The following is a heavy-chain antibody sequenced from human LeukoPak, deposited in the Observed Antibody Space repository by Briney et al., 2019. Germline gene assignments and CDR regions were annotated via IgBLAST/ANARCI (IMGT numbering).Heavy chain of an antibody. D-gene: IGHD3-22*01. Sequence: SVKVSCKASGGTFSSYAISWVRQAPGQGLEWMGGIIPIFGTANYAQKFQGRVTMTEDTSTDTAYMELSSLRSEDTAVYYCATRSGSTNDAFDIWGQGTMVTVSS. CDR1: GGTFSSYA. V-gene: IGHV1-69*06. CDR2: IIPIFGTA. J-gene: IGHJ3*02. CDR3: ATRSGSTNDAFDI.